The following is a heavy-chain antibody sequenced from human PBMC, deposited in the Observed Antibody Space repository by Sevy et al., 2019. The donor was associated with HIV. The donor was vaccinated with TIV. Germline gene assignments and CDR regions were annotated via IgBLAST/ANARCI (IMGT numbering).Heavy chain of an antibody. D-gene: IGHD6-19*01. Sequence: GGSLRLSCAASGFTFSNYAMSWVRQTPGKGLEWVSAISGSADATYYTDSVKGRFTISRDNSKNTVYLQMNSLRAEDTAVYYCVKENSSGWYDFDYWGHGTLVTVSS. J-gene: IGHJ4*01. V-gene: IGHV3-23*01. CDR3: VKENSSGWYDFDY. CDR1: GFTFSNYA. CDR2: ISGSADAT.